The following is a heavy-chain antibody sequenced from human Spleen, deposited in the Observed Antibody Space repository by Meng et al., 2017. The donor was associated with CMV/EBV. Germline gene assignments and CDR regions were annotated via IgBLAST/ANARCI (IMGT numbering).Heavy chain of an antibody. CDR3: AREPTVTTLGNWFDP. D-gene: IGHD4-17*01. V-gene: IGHV4-34*01. Sequence: QGQLQRWGAGLLKPSETLSLTCAVYGGAFSGYYWSWIRQPPGKGLEWIGEINHSGSTNYNPSLKSRDTISVDTSKNQFSLKLSSVTAAGTAVYYCAREPTVTTLGNWFDPWGQGTLVTVSS. CDR1: GGAFSGYY. J-gene: IGHJ5*02. CDR2: INHSGST.